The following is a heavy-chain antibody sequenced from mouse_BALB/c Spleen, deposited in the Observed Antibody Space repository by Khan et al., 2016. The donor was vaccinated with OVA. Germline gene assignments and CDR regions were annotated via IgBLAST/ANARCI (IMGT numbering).Heavy chain of an antibody. V-gene: IGHV1S41*01. J-gene: IGHJ4*01. CDR2: IGPGSSNT. Sequence: DLVKPGTSVKLSCKASGYTFTSYWINWIKQRPGQGLEWIGRIGPGSSNTYYNEMFKGKAALTVDTSSSTAYIHLSSLSSEDSAVYFCARENYYGRSCDAMDYWGQGTSVTVSS. D-gene: IGHD1-1*01. CDR3: ARENYYGRSCDAMDY. CDR1: GYTFTSYW.